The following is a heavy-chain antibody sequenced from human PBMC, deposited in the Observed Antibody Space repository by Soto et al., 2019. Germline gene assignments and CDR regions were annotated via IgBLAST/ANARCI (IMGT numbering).Heavy chain of an antibody. Sequence: GESLKISWKGFGYTYPNYWIGWVRQMPGKGLEWMGIIYPEDSDTRYSPSFQGQVTISADKSISTAYLQWSSLKASDTAMYYCARRILLWSVRDAFDIWGQGTMVTVSS. D-gene: IGHD3-10*01. V-gene: IGHV5-51*01. J-gene: IGHJ3*02. CDR2: IYPEDSDT. CDR1: GYTYPNYW. CDR3: ARRILLWSVRDAFDI.